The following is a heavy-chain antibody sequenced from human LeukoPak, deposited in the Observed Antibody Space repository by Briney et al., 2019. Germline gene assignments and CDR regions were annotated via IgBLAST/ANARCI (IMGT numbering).Heavy chain of an antibody. J-gene: IGHJ4*02. Sequence: GGSLRLSCAASGFTFGSYAMHWVRQAPGKGLEWVSIISYDGSNKYYADSVKGRFTISRDDSKNTLYLQMNSLRAEDTAVYYCARAPSASTVTTGGFDYWGQGTLVTVSS. CDR3: ARAPSASTVTTGGFDY. CDR1: GFTFGSYA. D-gene: IGHD4-11*01. V-gene: IGHV3-30-3*01. CDR2: ISYDGSNK.